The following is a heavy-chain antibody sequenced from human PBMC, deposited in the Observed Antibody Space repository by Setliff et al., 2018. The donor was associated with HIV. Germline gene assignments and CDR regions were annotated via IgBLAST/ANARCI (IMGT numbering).Heavy chain of an antibody. CDR2: IYYTGTT. D-gene: IGHD4-17*01. Sequence: PSETLSLTCTVSRGSISRYYWSWIRQPPGKGLEWIGYIYYTGTTKYNPSLKSRVTMSVDTSKNQLSLKLSSLTAAGTAVYYCARDRPPSTVDMLGAFDRWGQGTMVTVSS. CDR3: ARDRPPSTVDMLGAFDR. J-gene: IGHJ3*02. CDR1: RGSISRYY. V-gene: IGHV4-59*01.